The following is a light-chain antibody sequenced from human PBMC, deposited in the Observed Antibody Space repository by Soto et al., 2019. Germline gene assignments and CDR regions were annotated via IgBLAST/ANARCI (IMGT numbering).Light chain of an antibody. CDR1: QSISAN. CDR3: QQYNSWTLIS. CDR2: AAS. Sequence: EIMMTQSPATLSVSPGERATLSCRASQSISANIAWYQQKPGQAPRLLIYAASVRASGIPARFSGTGFGRDFTLSISSLQSEDSAVYYCQQYNSWTLISFGQGTRLEIK. J-gene: IGKJ5*01. V-gene: IGKV3-15*01.